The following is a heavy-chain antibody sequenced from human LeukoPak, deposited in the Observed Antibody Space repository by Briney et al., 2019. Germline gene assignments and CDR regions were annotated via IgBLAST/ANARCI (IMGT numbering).Heavy chain of an antibody. J-gene: IGHJ2*01. D-gene: IGHD6-13*01. CDR1: GGSISSSSYY. Sequence: SETLSLTCTVSGGSISSSSYYWGWIRQPPGKGLEWIGSIYYSGSTYYNPSLKSRVTISVDTSKNQFSLKLSSVTAADTAVYYCASRKSSSWYGYFDLWGRGTLVTVSS. CDR2: IYYSGST. CDR3: ASRKSSSWYGYFDL. V-gene: IGHV4-39*07.